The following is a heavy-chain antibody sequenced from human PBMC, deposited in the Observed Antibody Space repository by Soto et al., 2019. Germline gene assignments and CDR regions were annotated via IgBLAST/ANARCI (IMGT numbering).Heavy chain of an antibody. CDR1: GFSLSTSGMC. V-gene: IGHV2-70*01. CDR2: IDWDDDK. D-gene: IGHD6-19*01. Sequence: SGPTLVNPTQTLTLTCTFSGFSLSTSGMCVSWIRQPPGKALEWLAFIDWDDDKYYSTSLKTRLTISKDTSKNQVVLTMTNMDPVDTATYYCARIRIAVAGTYYGMDVWGQGTTVTVSS. J-gene: IGHJ6*02. CDR3: ARIRIAVAGTYYGMDV.